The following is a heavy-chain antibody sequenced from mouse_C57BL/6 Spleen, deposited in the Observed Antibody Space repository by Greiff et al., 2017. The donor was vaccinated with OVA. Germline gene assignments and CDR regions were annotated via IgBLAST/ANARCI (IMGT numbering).Heavy chain of an antibody. CDR3: TRKEGYGYGRGYYYAMDY. Sequence: QVQLKESGAELVRPGASVTLSCKASGYTFTDYEMHWVKQTPVHGLEWIGAIDPETGGTAYNQKFKGKAILTADKSSSTAYMELRSLTSEDSAVYYCTRKEGYGYGRGYYYAMDYWGQGTSVTVSS. J-gene: IGHJ4*01. CDR2: IDPETGGT. V-gene: IGHV1-15*01. CDR1: GYTFTDYE. D-gene: IGHD2-2*01.